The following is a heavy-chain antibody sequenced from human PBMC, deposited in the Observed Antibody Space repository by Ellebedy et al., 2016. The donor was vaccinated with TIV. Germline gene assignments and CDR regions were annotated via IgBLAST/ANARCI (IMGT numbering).Heavy chain of an antibody. CDR2: IRNRPNGYTS. CDR1: GFSISDHY. V-gene: IGHV3-72*01. Sequence: GESLKISRAASGFSISDHYMDWVRQAPGKGLEWVGRIRNRPNGYTSDYAASVEGRFTISRDDSENSLYLQMNSLKAEDTAVYYRVRVRHGDFFDYWGQGTLVTVSS. J-gene: IGHJ4*02. D-gene: IGHD4-17*01. CDR3: VRVRHGDFFDY.